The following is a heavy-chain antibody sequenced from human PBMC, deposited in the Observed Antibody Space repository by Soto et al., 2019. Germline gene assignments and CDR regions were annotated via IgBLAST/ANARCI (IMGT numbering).Heavy chain of an antibody. D-gene: IGHD4-17*01. V-gene: IGHV3-11*01. CDR1: GFTFTDRY. CDR2: ITRSGSL. Sequence: GGSLRLSCAASGFTFTDRYMSWIRQAPGKGLEWVSTITRSGSLSYADSVKGRFTISRDNAQSSLYLQMNGLRAEDTAVYYCAGDLGYGDYTDYWGQGTLVTVSS. CDR3: AGDLGYGDYTDY. J-gene: IGHJ4*02.